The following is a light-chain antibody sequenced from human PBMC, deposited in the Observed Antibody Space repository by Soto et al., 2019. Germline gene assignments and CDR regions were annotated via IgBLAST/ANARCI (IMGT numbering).Light chain of an antibody. CDR3: LQHNTYPST. CDR2: AAF. J-gene: IGKJ2*01. CDR1: QGIRND. V-gene: IGKV1-17*01. Sequence: DIQMTQSPSFLSASVGDRVTITCRASQGIRNDLAWYQQKPGKAPNRLIYAAFSLQSGVPSRFSGSGSGTDFTLTISGVQPEDFATYYCLQHNTYPSTFGQGTKLEIK.